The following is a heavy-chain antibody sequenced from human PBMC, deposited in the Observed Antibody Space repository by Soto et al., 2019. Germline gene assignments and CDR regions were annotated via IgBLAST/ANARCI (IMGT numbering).Heavy chain of an antibody. CDR2: INAGNGNT. J-gene: IGHJ4*02. D-gene: IGHD2-2*01. Sequence: ASVKVSCKASGYTFTSYAMHWVRQAPGQRLEWMGWINAGNGNTKYSQKFQGRVTITRDTSASTAYMELSSLRSEDTAVYYCARGDCSSTSCYLGLVDYWGQGTLVTVSS. CDR3: ARGDCSSTSCYLGLVDY. CDR1: GYTFTSYA. V-gene: IGHV1-3*01.